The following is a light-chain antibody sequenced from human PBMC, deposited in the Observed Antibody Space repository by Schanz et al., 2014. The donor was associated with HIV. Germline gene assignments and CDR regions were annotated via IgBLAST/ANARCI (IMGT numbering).Light chain of an antibody. Sequence: QSVLTQPPSASGTPGQRVTISCSGSSSNIGSNFVYWYQRLPGTAPKLLIFRNSQRPSGVPDRFSGSQSGTSASLAISGLQSEDEGDYYCASWDDSLNGWVFGGGTKLTVL. CDR2: RNS. V-gene: IGLV1-44*01. J-gene: IGLJ3*02. CDR1: SSNIGSNF. CDR3: ASWDDSLNGWV.